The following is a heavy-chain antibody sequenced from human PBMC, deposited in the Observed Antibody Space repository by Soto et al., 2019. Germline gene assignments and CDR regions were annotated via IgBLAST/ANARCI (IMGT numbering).Heavy chain of an antibody. V-gene: IGHV3-74*01. J-gene: IGHJ6*03. D-gene: IGHD1-1*01. Sequence: EVQLVESGGGLVQPGGSLRLSCAASGFTFSSYWMHWVRQAPGEGLRWVSRINSDGSHTTYADSVKGRITISRDNAKNTVYLQMNSLSAEDTAVYYCARIGTGYYYMDVWGKGTTVTVSS. CDR1: GFTFSSYW. CDR2: INSDGSHT. CDR3: ARIGTGYYYMDV.